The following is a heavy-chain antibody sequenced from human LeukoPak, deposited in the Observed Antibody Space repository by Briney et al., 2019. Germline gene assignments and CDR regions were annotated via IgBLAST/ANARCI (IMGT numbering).Heavy chain of an antibody. V-gene: IGHV6-1*01. CDR2: TYYRSKWYN. D-gene: IGHD2-2*01. CDR1: GDTVSSNSAA. Sequence: SQTLSLTCAISGDTVSSNSAAWNWIRQSPSRGLEWLGRTYYRSKWYNDYAVSVKSRIIINPDTSKNQFSLQLSSVTPEDTAVYYCARGYCSSTSCYPNLFDYWGQGTLVTVSS. J-gene: IGHJ4*02. CDR3: ARGYCSSTSCYPNLFDY.